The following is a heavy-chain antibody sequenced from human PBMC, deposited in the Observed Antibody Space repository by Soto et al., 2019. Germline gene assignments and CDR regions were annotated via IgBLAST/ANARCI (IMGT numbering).Heavy chain of an antibody. CDR1: GGSITNYL. Sequence: PSETLSLTCTVSGGSITNYLWSWIRQSPGKGLEWIGYIYYSGTTNYNPSLMSRVTISVDTSKNHFSLKLTPVTAADTAVYYCARVYGSGSLTNWFDPWGRGTLVTVSS. CDR2: IYYSGTT. D-gene: IGHD3-10*01. V-gene: IGHV4-59*01. J-gene: IGHJ5*02. CDR3: ARVYGSGSLTNWFDP.